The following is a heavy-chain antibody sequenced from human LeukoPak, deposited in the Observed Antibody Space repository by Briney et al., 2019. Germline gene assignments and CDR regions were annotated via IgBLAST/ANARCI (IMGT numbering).Heavy chain of an antibody. V-gene: IGHV1-2*02. J-gene: IGHJ4*02. Sequence: ASVKVSCKTSGFTFTYYYIHWVRQAPGQGLAWRGWINTNSGGTNYAQKFQGRVTMTRDTSINTTYMELSGLRSDDTAVYYCAREVTYWGTSLFDYWGQGTLVTVSS. CDR1: GFTFTYYY. D-gene: IGHD3-16*01. CDR2: INTNSGGT. CDR3: AREVTYWGTSLFDY.